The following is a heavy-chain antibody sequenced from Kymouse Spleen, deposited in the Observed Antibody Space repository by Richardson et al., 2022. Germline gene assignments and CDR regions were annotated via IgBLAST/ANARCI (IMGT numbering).Heavy chain of an antibody. CDR2: IYYSGST. D-gene: IGHD1-7*01. J-gene: IGHJ6*02. V-gene: IGHV4-39*01. CDR3: ARLELRGYYYYYGMDV. Sequence: QLQLQESGPGLVKPSETLSLTCTVSGGSISSSSYYWGWIRQPPGKGLEWIGSIYYSGSTYYNPSLKSRVTISVDTSKNQFSLKLSSVTAADTAVYYCARLELRGYYYYYGMDVWGQGTTVTVSS. CDR1: GGSISSSSYY.